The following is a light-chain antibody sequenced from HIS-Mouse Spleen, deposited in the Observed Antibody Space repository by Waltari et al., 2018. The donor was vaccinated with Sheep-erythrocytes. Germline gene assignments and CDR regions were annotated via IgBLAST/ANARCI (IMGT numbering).Light chain of an antibody. Sequence: ALDLPPSLFRAPWLLVTLSWTGTRSSFGGFNYCSWDQQHPGKAPKLMIYDVSKRPSGVPDRFSGSKSGNTASLTISGLQAEDEADYYCCSYAGSYNHVFATGTKVTVL. CDR3: CSYAGSYNHV. V-gene: IGLV2-11*01. J-gene: IGLJ1*01. CDR2: DVS. CDR1: RSSFGGFNY.